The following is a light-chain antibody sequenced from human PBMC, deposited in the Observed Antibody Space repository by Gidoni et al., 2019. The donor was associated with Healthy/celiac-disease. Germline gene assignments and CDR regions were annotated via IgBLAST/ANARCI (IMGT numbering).Light chain of an antibody. J-gene: IGLJ2*01. CDR2: DDC. V-gene: IGLV3-21*03. CDR1: NIGSKS. Sequence: SSVLPQPPSVAVAPGKTARITCGGNNIGSKSVHWSQQKPGQAPVLVVYDDCDRPSGIPERFSGSNSGNTATLTIGRVEAGDEADYYCQVWDSSSDHVVFGGGTKLTVL. CDR3: QVWDSSSDHVV.